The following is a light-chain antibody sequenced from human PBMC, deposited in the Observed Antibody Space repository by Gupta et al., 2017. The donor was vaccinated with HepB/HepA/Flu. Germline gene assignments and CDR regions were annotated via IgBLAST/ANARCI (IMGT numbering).Light chain of an antibody. V-gene: IGLV3-1*01. CDR2: QDS. CDR1: KLGDKY. J-gene: IGLJ2*01. Sequence: SYELTQPPPVSVFAGQTASITCSGDKLGDKYACWYQQKPGQSPVLVIYQDSKRPSGIPERFSGSNSGNTATLTISGTQAMDEADYYCQAWDSTTVVFGGGTKLTVL. CDR3: QAWDSTTVV.